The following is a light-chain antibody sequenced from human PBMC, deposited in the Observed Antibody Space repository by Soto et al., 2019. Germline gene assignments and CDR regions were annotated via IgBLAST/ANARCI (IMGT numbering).Light chain of an antibody. CDR1: QSISRC. CDR2: DAS. V-gene: IGKV1-5*01. Sequence: DIQMTQSPSTLSASVGDRVTITCRASQSISRCLAWYQQKPGEAPKLLIYDASSLQSGVPSRLSGSVSGTEFTLIISSLQPDDFATYYCQQYQSYWTFGHGTKVDIK. CDR3: QQYQSYWT. J-gene: IGKJ1*01.